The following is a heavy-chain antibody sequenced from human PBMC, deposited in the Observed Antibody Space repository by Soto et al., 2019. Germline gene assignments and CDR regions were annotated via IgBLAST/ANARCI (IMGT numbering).Heavy chain of an antibody. Sequence: QVQLQESGPGLVKPSGTLSLTCAVSGGSISSSNWWSWVRQPPGKGLEWIGEIYHSGSTNYNPSLKSRVTISVDKSKNQFSLKLSSVTAADTAVYYCAKVLGGYCISTSCYAEFDPWGQGTLVTVSS. CDR2: IYHSGST. CDR1: GGSISSSNW. D-gene: IGHD2-2*01. CDR3: AKVLGGYCISTSCYAEFDP. J-gene: IGHJ5*02. V-gene: IGHV4-4*02.